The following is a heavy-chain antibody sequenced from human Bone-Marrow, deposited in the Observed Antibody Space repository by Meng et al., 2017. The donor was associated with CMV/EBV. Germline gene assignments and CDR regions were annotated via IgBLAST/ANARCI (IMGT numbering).Heavy chain of an antibody. J-gene: IGHJ4*02. CDR2: IGTAGDT. D-gene: IGHD3-10*01. V-gene: IGHV3-13*01. Sequence: GESLKISCAASGFTFSSYDMHWVRQATGKGLEWVSAIGTAGDTYYPGSVKGRFTISRENAKNSLYLQMNSLRAGDTAVYYCACNSGDCWGQGTLVTVSS. CDR3: ACNSGDC. CDR1: GFTFSSYD.